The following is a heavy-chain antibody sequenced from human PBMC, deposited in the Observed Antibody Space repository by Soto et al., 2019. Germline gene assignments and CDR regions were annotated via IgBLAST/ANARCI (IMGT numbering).Heavy chain of an antibody. CDR2: IYYSGST. V-gene: IGHV4-59*01. Sequence: SETLSLTCTVSGGSISSYYWSWIRQPPGKGLEWIGYIYYSGSTNYNPSLKSRVTISVDTSKNQFSLKLSSVTAADTAVYYCARVAAGASFDYWGQGTLVTVSS. CDR1: GGSISSYY. J-gene: IGHJ4*02. CDR3: ARVAAGASFDY. D-gene: IGHD6-13*01.